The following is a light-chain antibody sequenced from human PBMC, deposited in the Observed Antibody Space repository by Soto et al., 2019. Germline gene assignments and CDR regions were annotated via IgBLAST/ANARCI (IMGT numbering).Light chain of an antibody. Sequence: DIQLTQSPSFLSASVGDRVTITCRASQGISSYLAWYQQKPGKAPKLLIYAASTLQSGGPSRFRGSGSGTEFTLTISSLQPEDFATYYCQQLNSYSYTFGQGTKLEI. CDR2: AAS. V-gene: IGKV1-9*01. CDR3: QQLNSYSYT. J-gene: IGKJ2*01. CDR1: QGISSY.